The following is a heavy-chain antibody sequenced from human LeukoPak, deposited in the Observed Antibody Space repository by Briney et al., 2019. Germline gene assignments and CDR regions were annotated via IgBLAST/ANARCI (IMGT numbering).Heavy chain of an antibody. CDR2: ISDDGRRK. CDR3: ARDFTAKYCIDQ. D-gene: IGHD2-15*01. CDR1: GFTFNNYG. Sequence: PGGSLRLSCAASGFTFNNYGMYWVRQAPGKGLEWVTYISDDGRRKYYADSVQGRFSISRDNSKNTVDLQMNSLRVEDTAVYICARDFTAKYCIDQWGRGTLVTVSS. V-gene: IGHV3-30*03. J-gene: IGHJ4*02.